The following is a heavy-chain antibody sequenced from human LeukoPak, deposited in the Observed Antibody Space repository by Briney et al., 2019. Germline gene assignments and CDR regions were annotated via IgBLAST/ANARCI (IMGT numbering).Heavy chain of an antibody. CDR2: VYYSGDT. J-gene: IGHJ4*02. D-gene: IGHD3-22*01. CDR1: GYSISSAYY. V-gene: IGHV4-38-2*01. CDR3: ASMRLVGYYVDY. Sequence: SETLSLTCAVSGYSISSAYYWGWIRQPPGKGLEWIASVYYSGDTYYNPSLKSRVTMSLDTSKNQFSLRLNSVTAADTAVYYCASMRLVGYYVDYWGQGTLVTVSS.